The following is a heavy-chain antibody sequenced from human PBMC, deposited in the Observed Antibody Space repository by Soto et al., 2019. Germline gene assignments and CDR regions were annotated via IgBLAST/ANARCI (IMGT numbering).Heavy chain of an antibody. CDR2: IYYSGST. CDR1: GGSISSYY. D-gene: IGHD6-19*01. CDR3: ARVRDSSGWYEAGGGAFDI. Sequence: PSETLSLTCTVSGGSISSYYWSWIRQPPGKGLEWIGYIYYSGSTNYNPSLKRRVTISVDTSKNQCSLKLSSVTAADTAVYYCARVRDSSGWYEAGGGAFDIWGQGTMVTVSS. J-gene: IGHJ3*02. V-gene: IGHV4-59*01.